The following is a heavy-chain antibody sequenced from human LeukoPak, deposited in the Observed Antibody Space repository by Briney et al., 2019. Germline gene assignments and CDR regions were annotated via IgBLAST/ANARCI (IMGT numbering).Heavy chain of an antibody. J-gene: IGHJ4*02. Sequence: SETLSLTCTVSGGSISSGDYYWSWIRQPPGKGLEWIGYIYYSGSTNYNPSLKSRVTISVDTSKNQFSLKLSSVTAADTAVYYCARVVDTGVGPIDYWGQGTLVTVSS. CDR2: IYYSGST. CDR1: GGSISSGDYY. V-gene: IGHV4-30-4*01. CDR3: ARVVDTGVGPIDY. D-gene: IGHD5-18*01.